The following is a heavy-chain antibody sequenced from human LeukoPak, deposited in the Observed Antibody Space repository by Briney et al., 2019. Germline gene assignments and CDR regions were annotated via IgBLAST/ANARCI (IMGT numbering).Heavy chain of an antibody. J-gene: IGHJ4*02. CDR1: EGTFSSYA. D-gene: IGHD6-19*01. V-gene: IGHV1-69*13. CDR3: ARSSYHLRYSSGWYY. Sequence: ASVKVSCKASEGTFSSYAISWVRQAPGQGLEWMGGIIPLLGTANYAQKFQGRVTITADDSTSTAYMELSSLRSEDTAVYYCARSSYHLRYSSGWYYWGQGTLVTVSS. CDR2: IIPLLGTA.